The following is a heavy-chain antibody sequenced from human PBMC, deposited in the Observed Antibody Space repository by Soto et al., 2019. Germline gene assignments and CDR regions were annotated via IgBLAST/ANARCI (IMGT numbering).Heavy chain of an antibody. CDR3: ARAKPDAPWFDP. V-gene: IGHV3-48*02. Sequence: PGGSLRLSCAASGFTLSSYSMNWVRQAPGKGLEWVSYISSTTIYYADSVKGRFTISRDNAKNSVYLQMKSLRDEDTAVYYCARAKPDAPWFDPWGQGTLVTVSS. D-gene: IGHD2-8*01. CDR1: GFTLSSYS. CDR2: ISSTTI. J-gene: IGHJ5*02.